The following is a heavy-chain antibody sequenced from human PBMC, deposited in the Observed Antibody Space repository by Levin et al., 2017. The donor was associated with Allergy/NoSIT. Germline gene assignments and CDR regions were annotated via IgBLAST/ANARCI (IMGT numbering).Heavy chain of an antibody. J-gene: IGHJ5*02. D-gene: IGHD3-16*02. V-gene: IGHV4-59*01. Sequence: SETLSLTCTVSGGSISSYYWSWIRQPPGKGLEWIGYIYYSGSTNYNPSLKSRVTISVDTSKNQFSLKLSSVTAADTAVYYCARASYGYVWGSYRSIWFDPWGQGTLVTVSS. CDR2: IYYSGST. CDR1: GGSISSYY. CDR3: ARASYGYVWGSYRSIWFDP.